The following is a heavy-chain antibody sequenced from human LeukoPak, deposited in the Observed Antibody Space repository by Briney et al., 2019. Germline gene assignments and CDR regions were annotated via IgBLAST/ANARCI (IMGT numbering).Heavy chain of an antibody. J-gene: IGHJ3*02. CDR1: GFAFSSYD. CDR2: IGTAGDT. Sequence: GGSLRRSCAASGFAFSSYDMHWVRQATGKGLEWVSAIGTAGDTYYPGSVKGRFTISREDAKNCLYLQMNSLRAGDTAVYYCARVAGHAFDIWGQGTMVTVSS. V-gene: IGHV3-13*01. D-gene: IGHD6-19*01. CDR3: ARVAGHAFDI.